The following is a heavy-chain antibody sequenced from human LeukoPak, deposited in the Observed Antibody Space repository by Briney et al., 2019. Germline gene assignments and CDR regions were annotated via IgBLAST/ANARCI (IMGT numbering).Heavy chain of an antibody. CDR2: ISGSGGST. CDR3: AKSNYYGSERDAFDI. D-gene: IGHD3-10*01. CDR1: GFTFSSYA. Sequence: PGGSLRLSCAASGFTFSSYAMRWVRQAPGKGLEWVSAISGSGGSTYYADSVKGRFTISRDNSKNTLYLQMNSLRAEDTAVYYCAKSNYYGSERDAFDIWGQGTMVTVSS. V-gene: IGHV3-23*01. J-gene: IGHJ3*02.